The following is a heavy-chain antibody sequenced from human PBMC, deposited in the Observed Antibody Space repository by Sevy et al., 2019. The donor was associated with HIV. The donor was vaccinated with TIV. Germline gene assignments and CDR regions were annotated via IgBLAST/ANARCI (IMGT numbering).Heavy chain of an antibody. D-gene: IGHD3-22*01. J-gene: IGHJ4*02. CDR2: INTNTGNP. CDR3: AIDLYYDSSAYSDY. V-gene: IGHV7-4-1*02. Sequence: ASVKVSCKASGYTFSSYAMNWVRQAPGQGLEWMGWINTNTGNPTYAQGFTGRFVFSLDTSVSTAYLQISSLKAEDTAVYYCAIDLYYDSSAYSDYWGQGTLVTVSS. CDR1: GYTFSSYA.